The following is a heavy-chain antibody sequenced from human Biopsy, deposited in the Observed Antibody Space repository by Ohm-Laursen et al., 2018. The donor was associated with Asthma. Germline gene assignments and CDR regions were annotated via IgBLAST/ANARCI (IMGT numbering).Heavy chain of an antibody. CDR3: ARSIYDFWSGYYGMDV. V-gene: IGHV3-23*01. J-gene: IGHJ6*02. CDR2: ITRSAGRT. CDR1: GFTFSSFA. Sequence: SLRLSCAASGFTFSSFAMSWVRQAPGKGLEWVSAITRSAGRTDYADSVKGRFTISRDNSKNTLYLQMNSLRAEDTAVYYCARSIYDFWSGYYGMDVWGQGTTVTVSS. D-gene: IGHD3-3*01.